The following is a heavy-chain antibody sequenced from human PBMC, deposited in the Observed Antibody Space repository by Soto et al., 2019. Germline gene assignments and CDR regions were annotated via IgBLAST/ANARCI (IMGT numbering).Heavy chain of an antibody. CDR2: INHSGST. Sequence: PSETLSLTCAVYGGSFSGYYWSWIRQPPGKGLEWIGEINHSGSTNYNPSLKSRVTISVDTSKNQFSLKLSSVTAADTAVYYCARPGCSSSPGGKICHWFDPWGQGTLVTVSS. CDR3: ARPGCSSSPGGKICHWFDP. CDR1: GGSFSGYY. D-gene: IGHD6-6*01. J-gene: IGHJ5*02. V-gene: IGHV4-34*01.